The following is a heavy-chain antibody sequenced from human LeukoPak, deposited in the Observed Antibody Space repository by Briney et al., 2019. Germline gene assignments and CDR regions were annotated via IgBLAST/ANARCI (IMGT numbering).Heavy chain of an antibody. CDR2: IIPILGIA. CDR3: ARYSSSSFAFDI. D-gene: IGHD6-6*01. Sequence: GASVKVSCKASGGTFSSYTISWVRQAPGQGLEWMGRIIPILGIANYAQKFQGRVTITADKSTSTAYMELSSLRSEDTAMYYCARYSSSSFAFDIWGQGTMVTVSS. V-gene: IGHV1-69*02. CDR1: GGTFSSYT. J-gene: IGHJ3*02.